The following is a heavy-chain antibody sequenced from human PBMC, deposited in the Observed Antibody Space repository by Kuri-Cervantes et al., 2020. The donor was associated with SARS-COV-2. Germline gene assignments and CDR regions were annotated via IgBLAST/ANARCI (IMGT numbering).Heavy chain of an antibody. D-gene: IGHD3-16*01. V-gene: IGHV3-11*06. CDR3: ASLLSGGGAHLYYFYMDA. J-gene: IGHJ6*03. CDR2: ISSSSSQR. CDR1: GFTFSDYY. Sequence: GGSLRLSCAASGFTFSDYYMSWIRQAPGKGLEWVSYISSSSSQRYYVDSVKGRFTISRDNAKNSLYLQMNSLRAEDTAVYYCASLLSGGGAHLYYFYMDAWGKGTSVTVSS.